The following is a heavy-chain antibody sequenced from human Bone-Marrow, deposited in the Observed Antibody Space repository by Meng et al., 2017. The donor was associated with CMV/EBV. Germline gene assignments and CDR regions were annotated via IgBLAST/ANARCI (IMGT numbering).Heavy chain of an antibody. V-gene: IGHV2-5*02. Sequence: FSLSNSGVGVRWIRQPPGKALEFLVLIYWDDDKRYSPSLRSRLSITKDTSKNQVVLTMTNMDPEDSATYYCAHRLGGNNWNTGHFDYWGQGTLVTVSS. D-gene: IGHD1-20*01. CDR1: FSLSNSGVG. CDR2: IYWDDDK. J-gene: IGHJ4*02. CDR3: AHRLGGNNWNTGHFDY.